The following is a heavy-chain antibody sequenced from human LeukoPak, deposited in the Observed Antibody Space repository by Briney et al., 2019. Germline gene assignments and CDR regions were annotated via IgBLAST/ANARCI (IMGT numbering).Heavy chain of an antibody. CDR2: INPNSGGT. CDR3: ARDNDSRWFPN. V-gene: IGHV1-2*02. Sequence: ASVRASCKASGYTFTGYYLHWVRQAPGQGLEWMGWINPNSGGTDYAQKFQGRVTMARDTSISTAYMELSRLRSDDTAVYYCARDNDSRWFPNWGQGTLVTVS. D-gene: IGHD3-22*01. J-gene: IGHJ4*02. CDR1: GYTFTGYY.